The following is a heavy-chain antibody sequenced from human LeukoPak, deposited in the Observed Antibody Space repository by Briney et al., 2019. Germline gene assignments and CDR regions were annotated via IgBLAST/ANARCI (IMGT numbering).Heavy chain of an antibody. V-gene: IGHV4-39*01. CDR1: GGSISSSSYY. D-gene: IGHD2-2*01. J-gene: IGHJ5*02. CDR3: ATSRQLLDNWFDP. Sequence: SETLSLTCTVSGGSISSSSYYWGWIRQPPGKGLEWIGSIYYSGSTYYNPSLKSRVTISLDTSKNQFSLKLSSVTAADTAVYYCATSRQLLDNWFDPWGQGTLVTVSS. CDR2: IYYSGST.